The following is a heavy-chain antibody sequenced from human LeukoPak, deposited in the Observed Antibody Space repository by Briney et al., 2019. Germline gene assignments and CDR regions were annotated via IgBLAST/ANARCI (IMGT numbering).Heavy chain of an antibody. CDR1: GGSISSYY. CDR2: IYYSGST. J-gene: IGHJ4*02. D-gene: IGHD3-22*01. V-gene: IGHV4-59*12. CDR3: ARGAYDSSGYYDY. Sequence: SETLSLTCTVSGGSISSYYWSWIQQPPGKGLEWIGYIYYSGSTNYNPSLKSRVTISVDTSKIQFSLKLSSVTAADTAVYYCARGAYDSSGYYDYWGQGTLVTVSS.